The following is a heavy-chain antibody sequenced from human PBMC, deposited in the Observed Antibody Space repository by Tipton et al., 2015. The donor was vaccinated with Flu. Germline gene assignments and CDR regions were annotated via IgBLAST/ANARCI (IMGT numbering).Heavy chain of an antibody. Sequence: SLRLSCVASGFTFDDYEMNWVRQAPGKGLEWVSYISSSGGSIHYADSVKGRFSISRDNAENSLYLQMNSLRADDTAVYYCARGHYCDTNGHYIGELNGYWGQGTLVTVSS. CDR2: ISSSGGSI. J-gene: IGHJ4*02. CDR3: ARGHYCDTNGHYIGELNGY. CDR1: GFTFDDYE. D-gene: IGHD3-22*01. V-gene: IGHV3-48*03.